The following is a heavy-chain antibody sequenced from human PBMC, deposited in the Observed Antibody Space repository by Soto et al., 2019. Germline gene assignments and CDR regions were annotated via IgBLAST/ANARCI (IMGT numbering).Heavy chain of an antibody. Sequence: QVQLVQSGAEVKKPGASVKVSCKASGYTFTGYYMHWVQQAPGQGLEWMGWINPNSGGTNYAQKFQGWVTMTRDTSISTAYMELSRLRSDDTAVYYCARASSSWSPYYFDYWGQGTLVTVSS. V-gene: IGHV1-2*04. D-gene: IGHD6-13*01. CDR2: INPNSGGT. CDR1: GYTFTGYY. CDR3: ARASSSWSPYYFDY. J-gene: IGHJ4*02.